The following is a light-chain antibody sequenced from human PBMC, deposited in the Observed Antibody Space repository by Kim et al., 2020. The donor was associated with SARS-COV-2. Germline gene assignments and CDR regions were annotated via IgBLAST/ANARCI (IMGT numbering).Light chain of an antibody. CDR1: TSDIGNNY. CDR2: DDD. J-gene: IGLJ2*01. CDR3: GTWHSGLRVVL. V-gene: IGLV1-51*01. Sequence: QSVLTQPPSVSAAPGQRVTISCSGATSDIGNNYASWYQQLPGTAPKLLIYDDDKRPSGIPDRFSVSKSGTTATLTIAGVQTGDEADYHCGTWHSGLRVVLFGGGTQLTVL.